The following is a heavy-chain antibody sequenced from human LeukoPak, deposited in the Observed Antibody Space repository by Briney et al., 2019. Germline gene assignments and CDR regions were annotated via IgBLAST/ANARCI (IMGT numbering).Heavy chain of an antibody. Sequence: GGSLRLSCAASGFTFSGYSMHWVRQAPGKGLEWVAVTSYDGSNMQYADSVKGRFTISRDSSKNTLYLQMSSLTAEDTAVYYCAQARPSSGYGPLGFYWGQGTLVTVSS. V-gene: IGHV3-30*14. CDR1: GFTFSGYS. J-gene: IGHJ4*02. D-gene: IGHD5-12*01. CDR2: TSYDGSNM. CDR3: AQARPSSGYGPLGFY.